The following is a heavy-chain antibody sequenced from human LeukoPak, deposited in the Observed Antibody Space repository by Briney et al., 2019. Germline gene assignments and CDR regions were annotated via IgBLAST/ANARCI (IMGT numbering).Heavy chain of an antibody. CDR3: VRDSGSYYFDY. CDR2: ISYSGST. Sequence: SETLSLTCTVSGGSFSSGGYYWSWIRQHPGKGLEWIGYISYSGSTYYNPSLKSRVTISVDTSKNQFSLELSSVTAADTAVYYCVRDSGSYYFDYWGQGTLVTVSS. V-gene: IGHV4-31*03. D-gene: IGHD1-26*01. CDR1: GGSFSSGGYY. J-gene: IGHJ4*02.